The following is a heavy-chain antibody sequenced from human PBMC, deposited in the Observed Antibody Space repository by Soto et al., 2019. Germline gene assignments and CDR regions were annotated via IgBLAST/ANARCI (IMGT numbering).Heavy chain of an antibody. CDR1: GFTFDDYA. J-gene: IGHJ6*03. CDR2: ISWNSGNI. Sequence: GGSLRLSCAASGFTFDDYAMHWVRQAPGKGLEWVSGISWNSGNIGYADSVKGRFTISSDNAKNSLYLQMNSLRVEDTALYYCAKEVDPDIVVVRGHMDVWGKGTTVTVSS. V-gene: IGHV3-9*01. CDR3: AKEVDPDIVVVRGHMDV. D-gene: IGHD2-15*01.